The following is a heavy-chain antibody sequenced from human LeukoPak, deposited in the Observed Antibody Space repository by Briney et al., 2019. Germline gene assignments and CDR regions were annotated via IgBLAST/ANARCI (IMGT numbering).Heavy chain of an antibody. CDR2: IYHSGGT. CDR3: ARRPHCSSTSCYTRWFDP. V-gene: IGHV4-38-2*01. Sequence: PSETLSLTCAVSGYSISSGYYWGWIRKPPGKGLEWIGSIYHSGGTYYNPSLKSRVTISVDTSKNQFSLKLSSVTAADTAVYYCARRPHCSSTSCYTRWFDPWGQGTPVTVSS. J-gene: IGHJ5*02. D-gene: IGHD2-2*02. CDR1: GYSISSGYY.